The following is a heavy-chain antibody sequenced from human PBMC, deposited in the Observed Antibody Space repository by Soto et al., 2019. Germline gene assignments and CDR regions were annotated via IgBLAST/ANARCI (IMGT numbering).Heavy chain of an antibody. V-gene: IGHV3-30*18. D-gene: IGHD3-22*01. Sequence: QVQLVESGGGVVQPGRSLRLSCAASGFTFSSYGMHWVRQAPGKGLEWVAVISYDGSNKYYADSVKGRFTISRDNSKNTLYLQMNSLRAEDTAVYYRAKDHLMIVVDFDAFDIWGQGTMVTVSS. J-gene: IGHJ3*02. CDR3: AKDHLMIVVDFDAFDI. CDR1: GFTFSSYG. CDR2: ISYDGSNK.